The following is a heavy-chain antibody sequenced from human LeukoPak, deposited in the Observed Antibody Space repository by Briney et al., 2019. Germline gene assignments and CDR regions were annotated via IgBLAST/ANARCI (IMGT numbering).Heavy chain of an antibody. J-gene: IGHJ4*02. D-gene: IGHD3-3*01. CDR1: GFTFSSYS. Sequence: GGSLRLSCAASGFTFSSYSMNWVRQAPGKGLEWVSSISSSSSYIYYADSVKGRFTISRDNAKNSLYLQMNSLRAEDTAVYYCARRGGIHLEYFDYWGQGTLVTVSS. V-gene: IGHV3-21*01. CDR3: ARRGGIHLEYFDY. CDR2: ISSSSSYI.